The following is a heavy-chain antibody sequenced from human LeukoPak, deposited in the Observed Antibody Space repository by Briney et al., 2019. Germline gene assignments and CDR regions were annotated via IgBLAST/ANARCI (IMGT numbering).Heavy chain of an antibody. CDR3: ARLDWGTANY. V-gene: IGHV3-23*01. D-gene: IGHD3-9*01. CDR1: GFTFSTHA. J-gene: IGHJ4*02. CDR2: ISGPGGTT. Sequence: PGGSLRLSCVVSGFTFSTHAMTWVRQAPGKGLERVSDISGPGGTTYYAASVKGRFTISRDNSKNTLFLQMNSLRAEDTAVYYCARLDWGTANYWGQGTLVTVSS.